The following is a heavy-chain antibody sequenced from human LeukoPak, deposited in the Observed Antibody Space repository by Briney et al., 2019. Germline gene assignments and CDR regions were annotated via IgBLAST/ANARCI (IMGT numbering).Heavy chain of an antibody. CDR2: IYAGGST. CDR1: GFTVSSNY. V-gene: IGHV3-66*01. J-gene: IGHJ4*02. D-gene: IGHD2-21*02. Sequence: GGSLRHSCAASGFTVSSNYLAWVRQAPGKGLKWVSVIYAGGSTYYADSVKGRFTISRDNSKNTVYPQMNSLRAEDTAVYYCARSHCGGDCAYDYWGQGTLVTVSS. CDR3: ARSHCGGDCAYDY.